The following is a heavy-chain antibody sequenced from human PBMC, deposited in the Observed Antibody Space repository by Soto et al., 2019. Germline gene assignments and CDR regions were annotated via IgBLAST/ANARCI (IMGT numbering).Heavy chain of an antibody. CDR2: IIPMFGTV. V-gene: IGHV1-69*12. CDR1: GGTFTNYA. D-gene: IGHD6-19*01. CDR3: TGVAGYPNYCAGMDV. Sequence: QLVQSGAEVKMPGSSVKVSCKASGGTFTNYAINWVRQAPGQGLEWMGGIIPMFGTVNNAQKFQGRVTITADETTGTAYMGRSSLRSEDTAVYYCTGVAGYPNYCAGMDVWGQGTTVTVSS. J-gene: IGHJ6*02.